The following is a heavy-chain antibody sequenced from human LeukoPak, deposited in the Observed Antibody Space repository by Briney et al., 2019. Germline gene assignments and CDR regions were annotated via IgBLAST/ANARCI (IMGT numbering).Heavy chain of an antibody. D-gene: IGHD3-10*01. J-gene: IGHJ4*02. CDR2: ISSSSSTI. CDR1: GFTFSSYS. Sequence: GGSLRLSCAASGFTFSSYSMNWVRQAPGKGLEWVSYISSSSSTIYYADSVKGRFTISRDNAKNSLYLQMNSLRAEDTAVYYCARGTEVYFDYWGQGTLVTVSS. CDR3: ARGTEVYFDY. V-gene: IGHV3-48*04.